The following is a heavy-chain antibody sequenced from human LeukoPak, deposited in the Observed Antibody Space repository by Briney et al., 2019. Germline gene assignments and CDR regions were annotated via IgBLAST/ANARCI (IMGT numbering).Heavy chain of an antibody. D-gene: IGHD3-22*01. CDR1: GGTFSSYA. V-gene: IGHV1-69*04. J-gene: IGHJ4*02. CDR2: IIPILGIA. CDR3: APEGDYYDSSGYYPGGY. Sequence: GASVKVSCKASGGTFSSYAISWVRQAPGQGLEWMGRIIPILGIANYAQKFQGRVTITADKSTNTAYMELSSLRSEDTAVYYCAPEGDYYDSSGYYPGGYWGQGTLVTVSS.